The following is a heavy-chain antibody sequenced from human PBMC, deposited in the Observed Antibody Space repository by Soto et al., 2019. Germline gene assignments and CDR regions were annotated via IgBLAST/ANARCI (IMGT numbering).Heavy chain of an antibody. V-gene: IGHV3-23*01. CDR1: GFTFSSYA. CDR2: ISGSGGST. CDR3: AKGNYYDSSGYYLW. J-gene: IGHJ4*02. D-gene: IGHD3-22*01. Sequence: PGGSLILSCAASGFTFSSYAMSWVRQAPGKGLEWVSAISGSGGSTYYADSVKGRFTISRDNSKNTLYLQMNSLRAEDTAVYYCAKGNYYDSSGYYLWWGQGTLVTVSS.